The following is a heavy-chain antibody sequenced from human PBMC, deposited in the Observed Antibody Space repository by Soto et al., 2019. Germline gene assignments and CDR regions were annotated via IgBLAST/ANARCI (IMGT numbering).Heavy chain of an antibody. V-gene: IGHV1-46*01. Sequence: ASVKVSCKESGYTFTSYYMHWVRQAPGQGLEWMGIINPSGGSTSYAQKFQGRVTMTRDTSTSTVYIELSSLTSEDPAVYYCARDTQHTYYAILTPYTFGALDIWGQVTMVTVSS. CDR3: ARDTQHTYYAILTPYTFGALDI. J-gene: IGHJ3*02. CDR1: GYTFTSYY. CDR2: INPSGGST. D-gene: IGHD3-9*01.